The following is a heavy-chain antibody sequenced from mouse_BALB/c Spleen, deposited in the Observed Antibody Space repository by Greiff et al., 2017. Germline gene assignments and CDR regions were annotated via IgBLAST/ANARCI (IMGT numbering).Heavy chain of an antibody. V-gene: IGHV4-1*02. Sequence: EVKLMESGGGLVQPGGSLKLSCAASGFDFSRYWMSWVRQAPGKGLEWIGEINPDSSTINYTPSLKDKFIISRDNAKNTLYLQMSKVRSEDTALYYCARRVLRLRAMDYWGQGTSVTVSS. J-gene: IGHJ4*01. CDR2: INPDSSTI. D-gene: IGHD1-2*01. CDR1: GFDFSRYW. CDR3: ARRVLRLRAMDY.